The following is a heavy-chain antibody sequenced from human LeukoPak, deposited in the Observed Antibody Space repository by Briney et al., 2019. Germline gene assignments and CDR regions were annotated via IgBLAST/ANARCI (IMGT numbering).Heavy chain of an antibody. D-gene: IGHD7-27*01. J-gene: IGHJ4*02. CDR1: GFTFSNAW. CDR2: TRGSGSGM. CDR3: ARDDNWGFDY. V-gene: IGHV3-11*04. Sequence: SGGSLRLSCAASGFTFSNAWMSWVRQAPGKGLEWVANTRGSGSGMGSGNYYAVSVKGRFTISRDDAKNSLYLQMNSLRAEDTAFYYCARDDNWGFDYWGQGALVTVSS.